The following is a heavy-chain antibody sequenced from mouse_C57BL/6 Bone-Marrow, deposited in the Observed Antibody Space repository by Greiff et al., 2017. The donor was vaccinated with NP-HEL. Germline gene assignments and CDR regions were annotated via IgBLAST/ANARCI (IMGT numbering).Heavy chain of an antibody. CDR3: ARPYYGSSSYYFDY. V-gene: IGHV1-82*01. CDR2: IYPGDGDT. Sequence: QVQLQQSGPELVKPGASVKISCKASGYAFSSSWMNWVKQRPGKGLEWIGRIYPGDGDTNYNGKFKGKATLTADKSSSTAYMQLSSLTSEDSAVYFCARPYYGSSSYYFDYWGKGTTLTVSS. CDR1: GYAFSSSW. D-gene: IGHD1-1*01. J-gene: IGHJ2*01.